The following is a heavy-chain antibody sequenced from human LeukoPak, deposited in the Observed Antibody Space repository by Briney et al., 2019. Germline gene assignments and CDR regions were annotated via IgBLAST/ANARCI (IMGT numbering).Heavy chain of an antibody. CDR3: AKMIAAAVSNWFDP. CDR2: IYYSGST. J-gene: IGHJ5*02. D-gene: IGHD6-13*01. CDR1: GGSISSYY. V-gene: IGHV4-59*01. Sequence: SETLSLTCTVSGGSISSYYWSWTRQPPGKGLEWIGYIYYSGSTNYNPSLKSRVTISVDTSKNQFSLKLSSVTAADTAVYYCAKMIAAAVSNWFDPWGQGTLVTVSS.